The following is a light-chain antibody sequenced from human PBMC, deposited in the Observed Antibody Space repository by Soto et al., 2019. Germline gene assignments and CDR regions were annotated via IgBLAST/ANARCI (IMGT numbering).Light chain of an antibody. CDR3: QAYDSSLSENYV. V-gene: IGLV1-40*01. J-gene: IGLJ1*01. Sequence: QSVLTQPPSVSGAPGQSVTISCTGSSSNIGAGYDVHWYQHLPGTAPQLLIYGNTLRPSGAPDRFSGSRSGTSASLAITGLQAEDEAEYYCQAYDSSLSENYVFGTGTKVTVL. CDR1: SSNIGAGYD. CDR2: GNT.